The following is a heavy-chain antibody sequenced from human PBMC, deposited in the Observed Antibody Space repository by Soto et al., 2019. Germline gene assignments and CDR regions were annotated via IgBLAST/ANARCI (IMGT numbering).Heavy chain of an antibody. V-gene: IGHV4-61*08. CDR3: ARSVFP. J-gene: IGHJ5*02. CDR2: IYYSGST. Sequence: SETLSLTCAVSGGSISSGGYSWSWIRQPPGKGLEWIGYIYYSGSTNYNPSLKSRVTISVDTSKNQFSLKLSSVTAADTAVYYCARSVFPWGQGTLVTVSS. CDR1: GGSISSGGYS.